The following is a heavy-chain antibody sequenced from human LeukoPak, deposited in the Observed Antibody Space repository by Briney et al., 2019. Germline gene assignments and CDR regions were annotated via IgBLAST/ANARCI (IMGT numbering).Heavy chain of an antibody. J-gene: IGHJ4*02. CDR1: GFTFSSYG. CDR3: AGDQSGYDFGFDY. D-gene: IGHD5-12*01. V-gene: IGHV3-33*01. Sequence: GGSLRLSCAASGFTFSSYGMHWVRQAPGKGLEWVAVIWYDGSNKYYADSVKGRFTISRDNSENTLYLQMNSLRAEDTAVYYCAGDQSGYDFGFDYWGQGTLVTVSS. CDR2: IWYDGSNK.